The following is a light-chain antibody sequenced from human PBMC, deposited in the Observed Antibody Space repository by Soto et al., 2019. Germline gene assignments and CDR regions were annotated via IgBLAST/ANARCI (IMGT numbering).Light chain of an antibody. CDR1: QAMNTY. Sequence: DIQLTQSPSFLSASVGDRVTISCRASQAMNTYIAWYQQRPGTAPKLLVYGASTLYTGVPSRFSGSESGAVFTLTISSLQPEDFATYYCQQLHSYPLTFGQGTRLEI. CDR3: QQLHSYPLT. V-gene: IGKV1-9*01. J-gene: IGKJ5*01. CDR2: GAS.